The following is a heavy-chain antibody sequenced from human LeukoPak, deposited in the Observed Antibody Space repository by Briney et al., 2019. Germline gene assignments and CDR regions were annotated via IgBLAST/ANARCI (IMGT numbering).Heavy chain of an antibody. D-gene: IGHD5-24*01. Sequence: PSETLSLTCNVSGASISDYYWSWIRQSAGKGLEWIGRIYAADTDFNPSLKSRLTMSIDTSKNQFSLKLRSVTAADTAVYYCARHQGWLQWEYWGQGTLVTVSS. CDR3: ARHQGWLQWEY. CDR2: IYAADT. V-gene: IGHV4-4*07. J-gene: IGHJ4*02. CDR1: GASISDYY.